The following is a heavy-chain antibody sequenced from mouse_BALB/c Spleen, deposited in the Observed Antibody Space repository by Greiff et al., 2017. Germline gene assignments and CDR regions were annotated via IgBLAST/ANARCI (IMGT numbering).Heavy chain of an antibody. J-gene: IGHJ2*01. CDR1: SYTFTDYA. CDR3: ARGTVTLYYFDY. CDR2: ISTYYGNT. D-gene: IGHD2-13*01. Sequence: VKLQESGPELVRPGVSVKISCKGSSYTFTDYAMHWVKQSHAKSLEWIGVISTYYGNTNYNQKFKGKATMTVDKSSSTAYMELARLTSEDSAIYYCARGTVTLYYFDYWGQGTTLTVSS. V-gene: IGHV1-67*01.